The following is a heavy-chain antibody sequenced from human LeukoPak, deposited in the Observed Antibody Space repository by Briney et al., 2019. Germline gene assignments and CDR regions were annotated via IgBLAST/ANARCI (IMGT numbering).Heavy chain of an antibody. CDR2: MNPNSGNT. D-gene: IGHD6-19*01. V-gene: IGHV1-8*01. J-gene: IGHJ4*02. CDR1: GYTFTSYD. CDR3: ARGSDSSGWYSGY. Sequence: ASVKVSCKASGYTFTSYDINWVQQATGQGLEWMGWMNPNSGNTGYAQKFQGRVTMTRNTSISTAYMELSSLRSEDTAVYYCARGSDSSGWYSGYWGQGTLVTVSS.